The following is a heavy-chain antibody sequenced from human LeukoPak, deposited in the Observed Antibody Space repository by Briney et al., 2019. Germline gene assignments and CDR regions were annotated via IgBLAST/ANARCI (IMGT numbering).Heavy chain of an antibody. CDR2: INPNSGGT. D-gene: IGHD4-17*01. J-gene: IGHJ6*03. CDR1: GYTFTGYY. V-gene: IGHV1-2*02. CDR3: AGNYGDLAEESYYYYYMDV. Sequence: ASVKVSCKASGYTFTGYYMHWVRQAPGQGLEWMGWINPNSGGTNYAQKFQGRVTMTRDTSISTAYMELSSLRSEDTAVYYCAGNYGDLAEESYYYYYMDVWGKGTTVTISS.